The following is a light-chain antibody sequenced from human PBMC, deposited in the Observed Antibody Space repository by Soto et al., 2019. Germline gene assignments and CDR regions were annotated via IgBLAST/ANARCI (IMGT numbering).Light chain of an antibody. CDR1: QSISSN. V-gene: IGKV3-15*01. CDR3: QQYNHWAPGT. J-gene: IGKJ1*01. CDR2: AAS. Sequence: EIVMTQSPATLSVSPGERATFSCRASQSISSNLAWYQQQPGQAPRMLLYAASTTATAVPPRFSSSRSATESILTISSLQSEEFAVYYCQQYNHWAPGTFGQGTKVDIK.